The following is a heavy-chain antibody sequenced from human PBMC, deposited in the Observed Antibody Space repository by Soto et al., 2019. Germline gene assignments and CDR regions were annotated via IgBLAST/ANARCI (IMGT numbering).Heavy chain of an antibody. J-gene: IGHJ5*02. V-gene: IGHV3-21*01. CDR2: ISSNSAYI. D-gene: IGHD6-13*01. CDR3: TRDASRDSSARGWFDP. Sequence: PGGSLRLSCAASGVTFRSFTMNWVRQAPGKGLEWVSTISSNSAYIYYTDALRGRFTIFRDNAKNSLHLQMKILRAEDTAVYYCTRDASRDSSARGWFDPWGPGTLVTVSS. CDR1: GVTFRSFT.